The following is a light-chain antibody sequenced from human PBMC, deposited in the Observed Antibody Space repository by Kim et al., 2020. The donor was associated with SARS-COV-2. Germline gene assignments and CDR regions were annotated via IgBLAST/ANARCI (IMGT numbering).Light chain of an antibody. CDR2: RDS. CDR1: NIGIKN. J-gene: IGLJ1*01. V-gene: IGLV3-9*01. Sequence: SYELTQPLSVSVALGQTARITCGGNNIGIKNVHWYQQKPGQAPVLVIYRDSNRPSGIPERFSGSNSGNTATLTISRAQAGDEADYYCQVWDSSTYVFGTG. CDR3: QVWDSSTYV.